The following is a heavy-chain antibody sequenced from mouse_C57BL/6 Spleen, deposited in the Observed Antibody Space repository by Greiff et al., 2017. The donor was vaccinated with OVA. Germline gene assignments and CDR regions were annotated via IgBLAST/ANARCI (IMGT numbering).Heavy chain of an antibody. Sequence: EVMLVESGGGLVQPGGSLKLSCAASGFTFSDYYMYWVRQTPEKRLEWVAYISNGGGSTYYPDTVKGRFTISRDNAKNTLYLQMNRLKSEDTAMYYCARQAVAYYFDYWGQGTTLTVSS. CDR3: ARQAVAYYFDY. CDR1: GFTFSDYY. D-gene: IGHD1-1*01. V-gene: IGHV5-12*01. CDR2: ISNGGGST. J-gene: IGHJ2*01.